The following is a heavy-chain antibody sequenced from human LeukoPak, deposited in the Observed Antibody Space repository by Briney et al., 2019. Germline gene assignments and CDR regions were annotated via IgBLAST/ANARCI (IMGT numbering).Heavy chain of an antibody. D-gene: IGHD6-6*01. J-gene: IGHJ1*01. V-gene: IGHV3-21*01. CDR1: GFNFSSYR. CDR3: ARGGSTSSSSHFHH. CDR2: ISGSSSFI. Sequence: GGSLRLSCAASGFNFSSYRVNWVRQAPGKGLEWVSSISGSSSFIYYADSVKGRFTISRDNAKNSLYVQMNSLRAEDTAVYYCARGGSTSSSSHFHHWGQGTLVTVSS.